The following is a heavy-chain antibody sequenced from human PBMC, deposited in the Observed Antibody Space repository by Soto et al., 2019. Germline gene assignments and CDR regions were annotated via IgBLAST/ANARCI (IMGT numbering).Heavy chain of an antibody. CDR3: ARDHVQLWLNWFDP. D-gene: IGHD5-18*01. CDR1: GFTFSSYW. J-gene: IGHJ5*02. Sequence: EVQLVESGGGLVQPGGSLRLSCAASGFTFSSYWMSWVRQAPGKGLEWVANIKQDGSEKYYVDSVKGRFTISRDNAKNSLYLQMNSLRAEDTAVYYCARDHVQLWLNWFDPWGQGTLVTVSS. CDR2: IKQDGSEK. V-gene: IGHV3-7*01.